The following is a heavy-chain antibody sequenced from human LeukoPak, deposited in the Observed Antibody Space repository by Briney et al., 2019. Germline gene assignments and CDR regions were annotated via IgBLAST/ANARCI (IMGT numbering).Heavy chain of an antibody. D-gene: IGHD3-3*01. V-gene: IGHV4-39*01. Sequence: SETLSLTCTFSGGSIISSIYYWGWIRQPPGKGLEWIASISYRGSTYYSPSLKSRVTISVDTSKNQFSLGLSSLTAADTAVYYCARHILPFLEWLPNFDYWGQGSLVTVSS. CDR2: ISYRGST. CDR3: ARHILPFLEWLPNFDY. J-gene: IGHJ4*02. CDR1: GGSIISSIYY.